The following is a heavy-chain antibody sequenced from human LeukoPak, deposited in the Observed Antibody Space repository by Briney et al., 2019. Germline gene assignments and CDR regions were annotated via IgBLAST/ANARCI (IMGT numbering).Heavy chain of an antibody. CDR3: ARDLGNTGWYTFDY. V-gene: IGHV6-1*01. J-gene: IGHJ4*02. CDR1: GDSVSSINGA. D-gene: IGHD6-19*01. CDR2: TYFRSRWYN. Sequence: SQTLSVTCAISGDSVSSINGAWNWIRQSPSRGLEWLGRTYFRSRWYNEFAESLKGRMTIDPDTSKNQYSLQLTSVTPGDTAVYYCARDLGNTGWYTFDYWGQGTLVTVFS.